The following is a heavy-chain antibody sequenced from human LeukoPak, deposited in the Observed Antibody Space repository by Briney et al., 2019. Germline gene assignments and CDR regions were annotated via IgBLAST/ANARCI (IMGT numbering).Heavy chain of an antibody. V-gene: IGHV1-18*01. CDR1: GYTFTSYG. Sequence: ASVKVSCKASGYTFTSYGISWVRRAPGQGLEWMGWISAYNGNTNYAQKLQGRVTMTTDTSTSTAYMELRSLRSDDTAVYYCAIDRDRRLFYYYGMDVWGQGTTVTVSS. CDR2: ISAYNGNT. J-gene: IGHJ6*02. D-gene: IGHD3-9*01. CDR3: AIDRDRRLFYYYGMDV.